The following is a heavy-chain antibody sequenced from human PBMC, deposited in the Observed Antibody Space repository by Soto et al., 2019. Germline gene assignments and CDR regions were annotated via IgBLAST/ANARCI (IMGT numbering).Heavy chain of an antibody. CDR1: GYTFTGYY. Sequence: ASVKVSCKASGYTFTGYYMHWVRQAPGQGLEWMGWINPNSGGTNYAQKFQGRVTMTRDTSISTAYMELSRLRSDDAAVYYCARMMLYCSSTSCYPNHYYRMDVWGQGTTVTVSS. D-gene: IGHD2-2*01. J-gene: IGHJ6*02. CDR3: ARMMLYCSSTSCYPNHYYRMDV. V-gene: IGHV1-2*02. CDR2: INPNSGGT.